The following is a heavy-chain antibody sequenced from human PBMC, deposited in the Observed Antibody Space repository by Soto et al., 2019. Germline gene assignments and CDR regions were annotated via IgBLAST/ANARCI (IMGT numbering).Heavy chain of an antibody. V-gene: IGHV1-18*01. J-gene: IGHJ5*02. CDR3: ARDDYYGSGSYYIRGWFDP. CDR2: ISAYNGNT. CDR1: GYTFTSYG. D-gene: IGHD3-10*01. Sequence: ASVKVSCKASGYTFTSYGISWVRQAPGQGLEWMGWISAYNGNTNYAQKLQGRVTMTTDTSTSTAFMALRSLRSDDTAVYYCARDDYYGSGSYYIRGWFDPWGQGTLVTVSS.